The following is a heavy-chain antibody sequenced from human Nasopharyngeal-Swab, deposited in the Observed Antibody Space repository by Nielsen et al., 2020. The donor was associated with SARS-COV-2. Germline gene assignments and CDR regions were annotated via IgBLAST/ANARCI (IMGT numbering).Heavy chain of an antibody. Sequence: GESLKISCAASGFTFSSYAMSWVRQAPGKGLEWVSAISGSGGSTYYADSVKGRFTISSDNSKITLYLQMNSLRAEDTAVYYCAKGRGSIKEVWSGYYRGYYYYMDVWGKGTTVTVSS. J-gene: IGHJ6*03. CDR3: AKGRGSIKEVWSGYYRGYYYYMDV. V-gene: IGHV3-23*01. D-gene: IGHD3-3*01. CDR1: GFTFSSYA. CDR2: ISGSGGST.